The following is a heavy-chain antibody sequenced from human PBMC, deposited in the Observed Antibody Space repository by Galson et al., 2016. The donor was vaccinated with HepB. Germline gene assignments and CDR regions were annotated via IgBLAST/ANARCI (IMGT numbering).Heavy chain of an antibody. D-gene: IGHD3-16*01. CDR3: ARDSEPGLMMYYFDY. V-gene: IGHV3-33*01. CDR1: GFSFSSYG. J-gene: IGHJ4*02. Sequence: SLRLSCAASGFSFSSYGMHWVRQAPGKGLEWVAVIWYDEKNKYYADSVKGRFTISRDNSRSTLYLQMNSLRAEDTAVYYCARDSEPGLMMYYFDYWGQGTLVTVST. CDR2: IWYDEKNK.